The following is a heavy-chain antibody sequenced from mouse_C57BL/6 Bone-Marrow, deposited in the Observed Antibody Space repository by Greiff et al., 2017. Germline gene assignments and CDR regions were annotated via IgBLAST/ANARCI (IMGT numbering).Heavy chain of an antibody. J-gene: IGHJ3*01. D-gene: IGHD2-12*01. CDR1: GYTFTSHW. Sequence: QVQLQQSGPELVRPGASVKISCKASGYTFTSHWLQWVRQRPGQGLEWIGGIFPGSGGTNYNEKFKGKATLTVDTSSSTAYMQLSSLTYEDAAVYFCTSYDSVPAYWGQGTLVTVSA. V-gene: IGHV1-56*01. CDR3: TSYDSVPAY. CDR2: IFPGSGGT.